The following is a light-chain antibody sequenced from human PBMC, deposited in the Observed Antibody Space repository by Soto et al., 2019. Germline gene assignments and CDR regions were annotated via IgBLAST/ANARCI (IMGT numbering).Light chain of an antibody. J-gene: IGKJ1*01. Sequence: EIVLTQSPDTLSLSPGERATLSCRASESVSNNYLAWYQQKPGQAPRLLLYGASSRATGIPDRFSGSGSGTDFTLTISRLDPEDFAVYYCQQYGSSRTFGQGTKVEVK. CDR2: GAS. CDR1: ESVSNNY. CDR3: QQYGSSRT. V-gene: IGKV3-20*01.